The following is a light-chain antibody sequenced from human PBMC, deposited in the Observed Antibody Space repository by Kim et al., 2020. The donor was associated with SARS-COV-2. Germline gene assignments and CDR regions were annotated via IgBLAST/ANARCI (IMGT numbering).Light chain of an antibody. J-gene: IGKJ3*01. V-gene: IGKV1-27*01. CDR3: QKYDSVPFT. CDR1: QGISNH. Sequence: DIQMTQSPSSLSASAGDSVTITCRASQGISNHLALYQQKPGKVPKLLIYAASALQSGVPSRFSGSGSGTDFTLTISSLQPEDVATYYCQKYDSVPFTFGPGTKVDIK. CDR2: AAS.